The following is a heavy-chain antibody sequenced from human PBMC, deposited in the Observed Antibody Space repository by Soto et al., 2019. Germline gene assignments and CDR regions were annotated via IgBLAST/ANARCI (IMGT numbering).Heavy chain of an antibody. D-gene: IGHD3-3*01. J-gene: IGHJ6*02. CDR1: GFTFSDYY. V-gene: IGHV3-11*01. CDR3: ARDRYDFWSGSEHYGMDV. CDR2: ISGGGGLI. Sequence: GGSLRLSCAASGFTFSDYYMTWIRQAPGKGLEWLSYISGGGGLIYYADSVKGRFTISRDNAKNSLYLQMNSLRAEDTAVYYCARDRYDFWSGSEHYGMDVWGQGTTVTVSS.